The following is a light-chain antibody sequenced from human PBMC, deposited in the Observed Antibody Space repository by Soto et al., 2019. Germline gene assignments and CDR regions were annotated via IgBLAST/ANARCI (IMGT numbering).Light chain of an antibody. V-gene: IGKV1-5*01. J-gene: IGKJ5*01. CDR1: QSISTW. CDR3: QQLNSYPIT. CDR2: DAS. Sequence: DIQMTQSPSTLSASVGDRVTITCRASQSISTWLAWYQQEPGKAPKLLIYDASSLESGVPSRFSGSGSGTDFTLTISRLEPEDFATYYCQQLNSYPITFGQGTRLEIK.